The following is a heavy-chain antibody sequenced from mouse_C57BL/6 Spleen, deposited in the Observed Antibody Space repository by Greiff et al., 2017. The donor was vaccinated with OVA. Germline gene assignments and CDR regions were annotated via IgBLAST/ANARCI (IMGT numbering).Heavy chain of an antibody. V-gene: IGHV5-9-1*02. J-gene: IGHJ2*01. Sequence: EVMLVESGEGLVKPGGSLKLSCAASGFTFSSYAMSWVRQTPDKRLEWVAYISSGGDYIYYADTVKGRFTISRDNARNTLYLQMSSLKSEDTAMYYCTRDDPEGYFDYWGQGTTLTVSS. D-gene: IGHD2-3*01. CDR2: ISSGGDYI. CDR1: GFTFSSYA. CDR3: TRDDPEGYFDY.